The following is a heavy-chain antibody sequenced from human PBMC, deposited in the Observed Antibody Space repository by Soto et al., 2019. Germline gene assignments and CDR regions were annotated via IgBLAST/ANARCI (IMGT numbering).Heavy chain of an antibody. J-gene: IGHJ4*02. CDR3: ARDGSRGYDDIGIAY. D-gene: IGHD5-12*01. CDR1: GGSISSYY. Sequence: SETLSLTCTVSGGSISSYYWSWILQPPGKGLEWIGYIYYSGSTNYNPSLKSRVTISVDTSKNQFSLKLSSVTAADTAVYYCARDGSRGYDDIGIAYWGQGILVTVS. V-gene: IGHV4-59*01. CDR2: IYYSGST.